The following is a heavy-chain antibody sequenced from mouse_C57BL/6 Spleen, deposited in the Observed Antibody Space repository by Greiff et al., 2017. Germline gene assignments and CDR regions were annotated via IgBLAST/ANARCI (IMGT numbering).Heavy chain of an antibody. CDR2: IRNKANGYTT. Sequence: EVNVVESGGGLVQPGGSLSLSCAASGFTFTDYYMSWVRQPPGKALEWLGFIRNKANGYTTEYSASVKGRFTISRDNSQSILYLQMNALRAEDSATYYCAREGGPYYFDYWGQGTTLTVSS. V-gene: IGHV7-3*01. CDR3: AREGGPYYFDY. D-gene: IGHD3-1*01. CDR1: GFTFTDYY. J-gene: IGHJ2*01.